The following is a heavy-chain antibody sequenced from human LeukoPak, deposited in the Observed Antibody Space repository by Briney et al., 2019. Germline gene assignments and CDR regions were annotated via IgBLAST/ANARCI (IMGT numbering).Heavy chain of an antibody. CDR2: IHPNNGAT. Sequence: ASVKVSCKTSGYTFTAYYIHWVRQAPGQGLEWMGWIHPNNGATNYAQNFQGRVTMTRDTSIRTDYMELSSLRSDDTAVYYCARGNDAEYFQHWGQGTLVTVSS. CDR1: GYTFTAYY. V-gene: IGHV1-2*02. CDR3: ARGNDAEYFQH. J-gene: IGHJ1*01. D-gene: IGHD1-1*01.